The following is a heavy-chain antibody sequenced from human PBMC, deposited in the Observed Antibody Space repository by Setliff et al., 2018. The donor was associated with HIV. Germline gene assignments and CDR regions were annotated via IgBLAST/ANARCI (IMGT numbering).Heavy chain of an antibody. CDR2: ILHSGGT. CDR3: VKRGIEVAGRWVPRNNWFDP. Sequence: SETRSLTCAVHGGYLTGYYWSWIRQPPGKGLEWIGEILHSGGTNYNPSLKSRVTISVDTSKNQFSLKVNSVTAADTAVYYCVKRGIEVAGRWVPRNNWFDPWGQVTLVPVSS. J-gene: IGHJ5*02. D-gene: IGHD6-19*01. V-gene: IGHV4-34*12. CDR1: GGYLTGYY.